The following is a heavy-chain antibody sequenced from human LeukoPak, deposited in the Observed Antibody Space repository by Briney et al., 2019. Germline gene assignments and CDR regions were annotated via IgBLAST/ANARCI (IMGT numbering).Heavy chain of an antibody. Sequence: SETLSLTCSVSGGSIRSYHWSWIRQSPGKGLEWIGYISYSGYNYYNPSLERRVTMSVDTSQNQFSLRLRSVTAADTAVYYCAKIEQGSSGSPQYYYYYMDVWGKGTTVTVSS. CDR3: AKIEQGSSGSPQYYYYYMDV. CDR2: ISYSGYN. V-gene: IGHV4-59*03. J-gene: IGHJ6*03. CDR1: GGSIRSYH. D-gene: IGHD3-10*01.